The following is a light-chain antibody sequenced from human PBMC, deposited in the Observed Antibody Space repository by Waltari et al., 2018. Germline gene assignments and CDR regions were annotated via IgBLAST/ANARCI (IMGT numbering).Light chain of an antibody. CDR1: QSVSSSC. Sequence: EIVLTQSPGTLSLSPGERATLSCRASQSVSSSCLAWYQQTPGQAPRLLIYGASGRATGIPDRFSGSGSGTDFTLTISRLEPEDFAVYYCQQYDSSLYTFGQGTKLEIK. J-gene: IGKJ2*01. CDR3: QQYDSSLYT. V-gene: IGKV3-20*01. CDR2: GAS.